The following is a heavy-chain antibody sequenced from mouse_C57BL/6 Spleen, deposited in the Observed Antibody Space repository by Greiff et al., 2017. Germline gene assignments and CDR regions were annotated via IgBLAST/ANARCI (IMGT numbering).Heavy chain of an antibody. CDR3: VRHLYEYDEDYAMDY. V-gene: IGHV10-1*01. J-gene: IGHJ4*01. CDR1: GFSFNTYA. CDR2: IRSKSNNYAT. D-gene: IGHD2-4*01. Sequence: DVKLVESGGGLVQPKGSLKLSCAASGFSFNTYAMNWVRQAPGQGLEWVARIRSKSNNYATDYADSVKDRFTISRDDSESMLYLQMSNLKTEDTAMYYCVRHLYEYDEDYAMDYWGQGTSVTVSS.